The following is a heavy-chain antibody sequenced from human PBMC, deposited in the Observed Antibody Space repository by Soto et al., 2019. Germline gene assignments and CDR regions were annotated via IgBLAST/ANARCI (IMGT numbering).Heavy chain of an antibody. V-gene: IGHV3-74*01. CDR3: ARVSGYDHENDAFDI. Sequence: LGGALRLSCAASGFTFSSYWMHWVRQARGKGLVWVSGIKSDGSSTNYADSVKGRFTISRDNAKNTLYLQMNSLRAEDTAVYYCARVSGYDHENDAFDIWGQGTMVTVSS. J-gene: IGHJ3*02. D-gene: IGHD5-12*01. CDR2: IKSDGSST. CDR1: GFTFSSYW.